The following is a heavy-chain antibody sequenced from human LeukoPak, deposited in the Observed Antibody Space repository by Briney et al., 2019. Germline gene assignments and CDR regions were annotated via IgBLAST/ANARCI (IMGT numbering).Heavy chain of an antibody. Sequence: GESLKVSCKGSGYSFTSYWIGWVRQMPGKGLEWMGIIYPGDSDTRYSPSFQGQVTISADKSISTAYLQWSSLKASDTAMYYCARRITMVRGVISWFDPWGQGTLVTVS. CDR3: ARRITMVRGVISWFDP. CDR2: IYPGDSDT. J-gene: IGHJ5*02. CDR1: GYSFTSYW. D-gene: IGHD3-10*01. V-gene: IGHV5-51*01.